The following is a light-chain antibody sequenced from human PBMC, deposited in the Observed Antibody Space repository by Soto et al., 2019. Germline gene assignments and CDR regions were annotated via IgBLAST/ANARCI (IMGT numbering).Light chain of an antibody. V-gene: IGKV1-9*01. CDR1: QGISSY. Sequence: DIQMTQSPSTLSGSVGDRVTITCRASQGISSYLAWYQQKPGKAPKLLIYAASTLQSGVPSRFSGSGSGTECTLTISSLQPEDVATYYCQQLNSYPLTLGGETKVDIK. CDR2: AAS. CDR3: QQLNSYPLT. J-gene: IGKJ4*01.